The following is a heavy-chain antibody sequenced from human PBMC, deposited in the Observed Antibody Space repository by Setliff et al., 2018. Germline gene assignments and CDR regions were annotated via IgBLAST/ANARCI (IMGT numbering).Heavy chain of an antibody. D-gene: IGHD3-22*01. CDR1: GGSISSSY. J-gene: IGHJ5*02. CDR2: IYSSGST. CDR3: ARAAKYDSSGYYGFWFDP. V-gene: IGHV4-59*01. Sequence: SETLSLTCTVSGGSISSSYWSWIRQPPGKGLEWIGYIYSSGSTNNNPSPKSRATISVDTSKNQFSRKLSSVTAADTAVYYCARAAKYDSSGYYGFWFDPWGQGTLVTVSS.